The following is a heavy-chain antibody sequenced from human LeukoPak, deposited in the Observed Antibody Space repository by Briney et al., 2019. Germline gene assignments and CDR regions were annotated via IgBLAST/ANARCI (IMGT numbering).Heavy chain of an antibody. V-gene: IGHV3-23*01. D-gene: IGHD1-26*01. Sequence: GGSLRLSCAASGFTFSSYARSWVRQAPGKGLEWVSAISGSGGSTYYADSVKGRFTISRDNSKNTLYLQMNSLRAEDTAVYYCVTGVGATIPRRDYFDYWGQGTLVTVSS. CDR1: GFTFSSYA. CDR2: ISGSGGST. CDR3: VTGVGATIPRRDYFDY. J-gene: IGHJ4*02.